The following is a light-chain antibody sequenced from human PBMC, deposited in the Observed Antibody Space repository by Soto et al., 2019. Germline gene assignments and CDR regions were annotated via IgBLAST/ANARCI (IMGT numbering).Light chain of an antibody. J-gene: IGKJ2*01. CDR3: QQYHTYPWT. CDR1: QGIGNS. Sequence: DIRMPQSPSSLSASVGDRVTITCRASQGIGNSLAWFQQKPGKAPKSLIYAASIMQSGVPSKFSGSGSGTDFTLTIRGLQPEDFATYYCQQYHTYPWTFGQGTKLEIK. V-gene: IGKV1-16*02. CDR2: AAS.